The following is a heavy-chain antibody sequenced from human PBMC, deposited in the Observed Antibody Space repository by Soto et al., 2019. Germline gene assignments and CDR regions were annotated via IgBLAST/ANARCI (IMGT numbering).Heavy chain of an antibody. CDR2: INAGNGNT. D-gene: IGHD6-6*01. J-gene: IGHJ6*03. CDR1: GYTFTSYA. V-gene: IGHV1-3*01. CDR3: ARGSSSSFYYYYYYMDV. Sequence: ASVKVSCKASGYTFTSYAMHWVRQAPGQRLEWMGWINAGNGNTKYSQKFQGRVTITRDTSASTAYMELSSLRSEDTAVYYCARGSSSSFYYYYYYMDVWGKGTTVTAP.